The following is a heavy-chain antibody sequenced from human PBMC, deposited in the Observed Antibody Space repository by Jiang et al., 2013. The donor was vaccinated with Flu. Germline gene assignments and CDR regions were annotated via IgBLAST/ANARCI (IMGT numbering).Heavy chain of an antibody. J-gene: IGHJ1*01. Sequence: GDSDTRYSPSFQGRVTISADKSISTAYLQWSSLKASDTAMYYCARSPHSSSSPIQHWGQGTLVTVSS. V-gene: IGHV5-51*01. D-gene: IGHD6-6*01. CDR2: GDSDT. CDR3: ARSPHSSSSPIQH.